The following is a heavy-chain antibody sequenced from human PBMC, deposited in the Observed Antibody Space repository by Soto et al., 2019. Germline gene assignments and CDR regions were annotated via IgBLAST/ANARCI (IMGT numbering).Heavy chain of an antibody. CDR3: ARVTYSSSAAPFRYYGMDV. Sequence: QVQLVESGGGVVHPGRSLRLSCAASGFTFRSYGMHWVRQAPGKGLGWVAVIWYDGGNKHYADSVKGRFTISRDNSKNTLYLQMKSLRAEDTAVYYCARVTYSSSAAPFRYYGMDVWGQGTTVTVSS. CDR1: GFTFRSYG. J-gene: IGHJ6*02. V-gene: IGHV3-33*01. CDR2: IWYDGGNK. D-gene: IGHD6-6*01.